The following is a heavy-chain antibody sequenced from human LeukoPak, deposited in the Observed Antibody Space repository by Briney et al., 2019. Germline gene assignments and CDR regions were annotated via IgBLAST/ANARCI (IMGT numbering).Heavy chain of an antibody. CDR1: GLTFSSYA. Sequence: GGSLRLSCSASGLTFSSYAMHWVRQAPGKGLEYVSVISSNGGSIYYADSVKGRFTISRDNSKNTLYLQMSSLRAEDTAVYFCVKPYSSSWLDAFHFWGQGTMVTVSS. CDR3: VKPYSSSWLDAFHF. J-gene: IGHJ3*01. V-gene: IGHV3-64D*06. CDR2: ISSNGGSI. D-gene: IGHD6-13*01.